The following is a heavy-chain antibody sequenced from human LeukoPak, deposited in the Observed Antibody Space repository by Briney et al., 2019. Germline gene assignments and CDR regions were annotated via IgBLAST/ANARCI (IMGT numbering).Heavy chain of an antibody. CDR3: ARVRYYYDSSGYYLWDY. Sequence: ASVTVSCKASGYTFTSYAMNWVRQAPGQGLEWMGWINTNTGNPTYAQGFTGRFVFSLDTSVSTAYLQISSLKAEDTAVYYCARVRYYYDSSGYYLWDYWGQGTLVTVSS. V-gene: IGHV7-4-1*02. CDR1: GYTFTSYA. J-gene: IGHJ4*02. D-gene: IGHD3-22*01. CDR2: INTNTGNP.